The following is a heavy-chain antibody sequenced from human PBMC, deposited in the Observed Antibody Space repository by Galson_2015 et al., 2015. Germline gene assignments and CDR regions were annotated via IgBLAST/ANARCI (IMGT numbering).Heavy chain of an antibody. V-gene: IGHV3-48*03. Sequence: SLRLSCAASGFIFTSYEMNWVRQAPGKGLEWVSYISLSGYTIYYADSVRGRFTISRDNAKNSLSLQMNSLRVEDTAIYYCARGGRSSGYWGQGTLVTVSS. D-gene: IGHD6-19*01. J-gene: IGHJ4*02. CDR1: GFIFTSYE. CDR2: ISLSGYTI. CDR3: ARGGRSSGY.